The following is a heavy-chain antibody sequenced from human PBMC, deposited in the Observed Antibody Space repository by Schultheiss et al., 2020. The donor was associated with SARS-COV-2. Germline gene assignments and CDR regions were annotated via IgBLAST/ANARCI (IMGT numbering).Heavy chain of an antibody. Sequence: GGSLRLSCAASGFTFSSYAMSWVRQAPGKGLEWVSAISGRGGGTDYADSVKGRFTISRDNSKNTLYLQMNSLRAEDTAVYYCARDLPLHYDSSGYDYWGQGTLVTVSS. CDR3: ARDLPLHYDSSGYDY. CDR2: ISGRGGGT. CDR1: GFTFSSYA. V-gene: IGHV3-23*01. D-gene: IGHD3-22*01. J-gene: IGHJ4*02.